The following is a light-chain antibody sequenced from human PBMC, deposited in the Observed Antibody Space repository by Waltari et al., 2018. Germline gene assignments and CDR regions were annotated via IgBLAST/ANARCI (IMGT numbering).Light chain of an antibody. CDR3: QSGDTSDTSYVV. CDR2: KDN. J-gene: IGLJ2*01. Sequence: SYELRQPPSVSVSPGQTARITCSADVFSKQYSYWYQQKPGQAPVLVIYKDNERPSGIPKRFSGSTSGTTVTLTISGVQAEDEADYYCQSGDTSDTSYVVFGGGTKLTVL. V-gene: IGLV3-25*03. CDR1: VFSKQY.